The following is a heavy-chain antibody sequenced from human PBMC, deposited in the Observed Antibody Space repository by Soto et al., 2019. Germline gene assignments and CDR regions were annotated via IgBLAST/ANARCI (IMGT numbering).Heavy chain of an antibody. CDR1: GYSFTSYW. CDR2: IYPGDSGT. D-gene: IGHD6-13*01. CDR3: AKLPYGAASSSKYYFDY. V-gene: IGHV5-51*01. J-gene: IGHJ4*02. Sequence: PGESLKISCKGSGYSFTSYWIAWVRQMPGKGLEWMGIIYPGDSGTRYSPSFQGQVTISADKSISTAYLQWSSLKASDTAMYYCAKLPYGAASSSKYYFDYWGQGTLVTVSS.